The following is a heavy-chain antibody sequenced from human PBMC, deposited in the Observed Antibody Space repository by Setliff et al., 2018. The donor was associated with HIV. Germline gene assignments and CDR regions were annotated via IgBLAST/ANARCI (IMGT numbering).Heavy chain of an antibody. J-gene: IGHJ4*02. CDR2: INHNKSS. Sequence: PSETLSLTCAVYGESLSDYYWSWIRQPPGKGLEWLGEINHNKSSDYNPSLKSRVTMSVDTSKNQFSLKVKSVTAADTAVSYCARLRPSVADRWYFDHRGQGTLVTVSS. CDR3: ARLRPSVADRWYFDH. V-gene: IGHV4-34*01. CDR1: GESLSDYY. D-gene: IGHD6-19*01.